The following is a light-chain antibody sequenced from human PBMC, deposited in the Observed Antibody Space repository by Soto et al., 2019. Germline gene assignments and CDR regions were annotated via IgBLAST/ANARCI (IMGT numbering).Light chain of an antibody. CDR3: QQYENLPIT. V-gene: IGKV1-33*01. J-gene: IGKJ5*01. CDR2: DAS. Sequence: DIQMTQSPSSLSASVGDRVTITCQASLDIITLLNWYQEKPGQTPKLLIFDASNLEVGVPSRFSGGGSGTHFTFTITSLQPEDVATYYCQQYENLPITFGQGTRLEIK. CDR1: LDIITL.